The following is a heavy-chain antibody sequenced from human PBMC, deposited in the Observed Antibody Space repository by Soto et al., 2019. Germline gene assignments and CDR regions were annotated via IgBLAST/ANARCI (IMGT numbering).Heavy chain of an antibody. J-gene: IGHJ4*02. CDR2: TYYRSKWYN. V-gene: IGHV6-1*01. CDR3: ARSGNMGAIDY. D-gene: IGHD1-26*01. CDR1: GDSVSSKSAA. Sequence: SQTLSLTCAISGDSVSSKSAAWNGIMQSPSRGLEWLGRTYYRSKWYNEHAVSVKSRITVNPDTSKNQFSLQLNSMTPEDTAVYYCARSGNMGAIDYWGQGTLVTVSS.